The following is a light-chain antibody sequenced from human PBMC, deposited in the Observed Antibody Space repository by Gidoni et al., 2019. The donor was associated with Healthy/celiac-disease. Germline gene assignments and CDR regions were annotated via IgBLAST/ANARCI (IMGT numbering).Light chain of an antibody. Sequence: DIQTTPSPSSLSASVGDRVTITCQASQYISNYLNWYQQKPGKAPKLLIYDTSNLETGVPSRLSGSRSGTDFTFTISSLQPEDIATYYCQQYDNLLTFGRXTKVEIK. CDR2: DTS. J-gene: IGKJ4*01. CDR1: QYISNY. CDR3: QQYDNLLT. V-gene: IGKV1-33*01.